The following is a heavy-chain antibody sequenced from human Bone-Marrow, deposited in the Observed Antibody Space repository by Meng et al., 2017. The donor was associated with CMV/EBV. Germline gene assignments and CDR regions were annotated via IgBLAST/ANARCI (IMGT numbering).Heavy chain of an antibody. D-gene: IGHD1-26*01. J-gene: IGHJ4*02. CDR2: MNPNSGNA. CDR1: GYTFTGYY. CDR3: ARKRSYDY. V-gene: IGHV1-8*03. Sequence: ASVKVSCKASGYTFTGYYMHWVRQATGQGLEWMGWMNPNSGNAGSAQKFQGRVTITRNTSISTAYMELGSLRSEDTAVYYCARKRSYDYCGQTTLVTVSS.